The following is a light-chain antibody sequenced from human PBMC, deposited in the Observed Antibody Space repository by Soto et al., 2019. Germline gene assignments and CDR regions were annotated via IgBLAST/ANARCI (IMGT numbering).Light chain of an antibody. CDR1: SSDVGSYNL. V-gene: IGLV2-23*02. CDR3: CSYAGSSIFV. J-gene: IGLJ2*01. Sequence: QPVLTQPASVSGSPGQSITISCTGTSSDVGSYNLVSWYQQLPGKAPKLIIFEVNERPSGISNRFSGSKSGNTASLTISELQGEDEAHYYCCSYAGSSIFVFGGGTKLTV. CDR2: EVN.